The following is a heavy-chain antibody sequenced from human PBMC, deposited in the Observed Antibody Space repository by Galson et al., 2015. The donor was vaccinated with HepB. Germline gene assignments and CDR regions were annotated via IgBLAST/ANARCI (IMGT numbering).Heavy chain of an antibody. CDR2: TYYRTKWYD. V-gene: IGHV6-1*01. CDR3: ARGEHGNRVSLFDP. D-gene: IGHD1-14*01. J-gene: IGHJ5*02. CDR1: GDCVSRTSAS. Sequence: CAISGDCVSRTSASWHWIRQSPSRGLEWLGRTYYRTKWYDDYEVSVRSRISINPDTSKNQVSLHLNSVTPEDTAVYYCARGEHGNRVSLFDPWGQGILVTVSS.